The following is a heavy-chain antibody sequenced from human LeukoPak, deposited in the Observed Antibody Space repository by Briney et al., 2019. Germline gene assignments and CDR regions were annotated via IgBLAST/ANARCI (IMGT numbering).Heavy chain of an antibody. Sequence: PSETLSLTCAVYGGSFSGYYWSWIRQSPGKGLEWIGEINHSGSTNYNPSLKSRVTISVDTSKNQFSLKLSSVTAADTAVYYCARGPLGGEVVTASYYFDYWGQGTLVTVSS. D-gene: IGHD2-21*02. V-gene: IGHV4-34*01. CDR1: GGSFSGYY. CDR2: INHSGST. CDR3: ARGPLGGEVVTASYYFDY. J-gene: IGHJ4*02.